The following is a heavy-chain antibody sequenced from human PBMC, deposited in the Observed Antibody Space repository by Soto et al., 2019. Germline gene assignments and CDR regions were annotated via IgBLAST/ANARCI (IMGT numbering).Heavy chain of an antibody. CDR2: IYYSGNT. J-gene: IGHJ6*02. V-gene: IGHV4-39*01. Sequence: QLQLQESGPGLVKPSETLSLTCTVSGGSIGGSTYYWGWIRQPPGKGLEWIGSIYYSGNTYYNPSLKSRVTISVDTSKNQFSLKLAFVTAAGTAVYYFARLPEYGSGSSGMEVWGQGTTVTVSS. CDR3: ARLPEYGSGSSGMEV. D-gene: IGHD3-10*01. CDR1: GGSIGGSTYY.